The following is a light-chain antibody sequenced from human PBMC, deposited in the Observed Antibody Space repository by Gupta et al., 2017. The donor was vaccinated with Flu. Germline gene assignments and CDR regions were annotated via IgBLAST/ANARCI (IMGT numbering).Light chain of an antibody. CDR3: SSYTSTSTLRV. J-gene: IGLJ3*02. CDR2: EVS. CDR1: SSDVGGYKY. V-gene: IGLV2-14*01. Sequence: QSPLTQPASVSGSPGQSTTISCTATSSDVGGYKYVSWSQQHPGKAPKIMIYEVSIRPSGVSYRFSGSKSGNTASLTISGLQTEDEADYYCSSYTSTSTLRVFGGGTKLTVL.